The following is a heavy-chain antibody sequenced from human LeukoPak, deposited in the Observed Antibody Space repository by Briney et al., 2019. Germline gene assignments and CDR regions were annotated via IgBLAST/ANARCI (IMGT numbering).Heavy chain of an antibody. CDR3: ARETSQKGAHYMDV. J-gene: IGHJ6*03. Sequence: ASETLSLTCTVSGGSITSSSYHWGWIRQPPGKGLEWIGYIYYSGSTNYNPSLKSRVTISVDTSKNQFSLKLSSVTAADTAVYYCARETSQKGAHYMDVWGKGTTVAISS. CDR1: GGSITSSSYH. D-gene: IGHD3-16*01. CDR2: IYYSGST. V-gene: IGHV4-61*01.